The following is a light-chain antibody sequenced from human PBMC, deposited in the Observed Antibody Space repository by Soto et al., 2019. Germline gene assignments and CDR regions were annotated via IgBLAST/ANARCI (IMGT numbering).Light chain of an antibody. CDR1: QGISNY. V-gene: IGKV3-11*01. J-gene: IGKJ4*01. CDR2: DAS. CDR3: QQCGNWPLT. Sequence: ILTQSPATLSLSLGERATLSCRASQGISNYLAWYQQKPGQAPRLLIYDASNRATGIPARFSGSGSGTDFTLTISSLEPEDCAVYYCQQCGNWPLTFGGGTKVDI.